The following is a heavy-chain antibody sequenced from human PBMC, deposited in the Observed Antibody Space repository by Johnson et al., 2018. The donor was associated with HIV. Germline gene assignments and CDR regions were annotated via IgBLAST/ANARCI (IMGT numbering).Heavy chain of an antibody. CDR1: GFTFDDYG. V-gene: IGHV3-20*04. CDR2: INWNGGSI. CDR3: ARDETQRRYALTAFDI. Sequence: MQLVESGGGVVRPGGSLRLSCVASGFTFDDYGMTWVRQAPGKGLEWVSGINWNGGSIGYVDSVKGRLTVSRDNAKDSLYLQMSSLKTEATALYYCARDETQRRYALTAFDIWGQGTMVAVSS. D-gene: IGHD6-25*01. J-gene: IGHJ3*02.